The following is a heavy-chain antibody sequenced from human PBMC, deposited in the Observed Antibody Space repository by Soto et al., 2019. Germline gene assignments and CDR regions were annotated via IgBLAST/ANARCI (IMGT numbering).Heavy chain of an antibody. D-gene: IGHD2-21*02. CDR3: ARDRNIVVVTAIADY. CDR2: ISYDGSNK. Sequence: PGGSLRLSCAASGFTFSSYAMHWVRQAPGKGLEWVAVISYDGSNKYYADSVKGRFTISRDNSKNTLYLQMNSLRAEDTAVYYCARDRNIVVVTAIADYWGQGT. CDR1: GFTFSSYA. J-gene: IGHJ4*02. V-gene: IGHV3-30-3*01.